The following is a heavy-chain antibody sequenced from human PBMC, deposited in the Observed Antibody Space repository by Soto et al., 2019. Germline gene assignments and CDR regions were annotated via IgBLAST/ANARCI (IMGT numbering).Heavy chain of an antibody. CDR3: ARGVPYYYGSGSSGWFDP. CDR2: INHSGST. V-gene: IGHV4-34*01. D-gene: IGHD3-10*01. J-gene: IGHJ5*02. Sequence: QVQLQQWGAGLLKPSETLSLTCAVYGGSFSGYYWSWIRQPPGKGLEWIGEINHSGSTNYNPSLKSRDSISVDTSKNQFSLKLSSVTAADTAVYYCARGVPYYYGSGSSGWFDPWGQGTLVTVSS. CDR1: GGSFSGYY.